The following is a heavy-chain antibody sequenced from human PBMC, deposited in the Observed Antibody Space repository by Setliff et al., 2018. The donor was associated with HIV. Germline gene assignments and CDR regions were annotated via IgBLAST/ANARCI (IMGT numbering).Heavy chain of an antibody. V-gene: IGHV4-61*09. CDR1: GGSMSSGSYS. D-gene: IGHD3-10*01. Sequence: SETLSLTCTVSGGSMSSGSYSWTWLRQPAEKEPELIGHVYVGGTVIYNPSLASRLTISIVPSKNQFSLDLTSVTAADTAVYYCARHSSQWLIFRGAYYVDLWGQGVLVTAPQ. CDR2: VYVGGTV. J-gene: IGHJ4*02. CDR3: ARHSSQWLIFRGAYYVDL.